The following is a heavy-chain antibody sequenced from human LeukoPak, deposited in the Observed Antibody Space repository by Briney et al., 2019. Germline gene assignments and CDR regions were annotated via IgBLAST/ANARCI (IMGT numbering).Heavy chain of an antibody. CDR3: ARGGYSYGYSYNWFDP. D-gene: IGHD5-18*01. CDR2: INHSGST. V-gene: IGHV4-34*01. CDR1: GGSFSGYY. J-gene: IGHJ5*02. Sequence: SETLSLTCAVYGGSFSGYYWSWIRQPPGKGLEWIGEINHSGSTNYNPSLKSRVTISVDTSKNQFSLKLSSVTASDTAVYYCARGGYSYGYSYNWFDPWGQGTLVTVSS.